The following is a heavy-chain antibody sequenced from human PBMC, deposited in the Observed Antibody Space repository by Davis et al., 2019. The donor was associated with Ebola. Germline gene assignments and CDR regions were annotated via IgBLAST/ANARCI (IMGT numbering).Heavy chain of an antibody. Sequence: PGGSLRLSCAASGFTFSSYSMNWVRQAPGKGLEWLSYISGFSSTIYYADSVKGRFTLSRDNAKNSVYLQMNSLRAEDTAVYYCAREREQQLVHYYYGLDVWGLGTTVTVSS. D-gene: IGHD6-13*01. J-gene: IGHJ6*02. V-gene: IGHV3-48*04. CDR1: GFTFSSYS. CDR2: ISGFSSTI. CDR3: AREREQQLVHYYYGLDV.